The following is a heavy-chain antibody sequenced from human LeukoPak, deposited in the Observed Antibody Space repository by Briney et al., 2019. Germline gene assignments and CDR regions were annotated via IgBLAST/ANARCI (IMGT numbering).Heavy chain of an antibody. CDR1: GFTFSTYA. CDR2: ISYDGTNK. CDR3: AREILTGYAFDI. J-gene: IGHJ3*02. V-gene: IGHV3-30-3*01. D-gene: IGHD7-27*01. Sequence: PGRSLRLSCAASGFTFSTYAMHWVRQAPGKGLEWVAFISYDGTNKYCADSVKGRFTVSSDNSKNTLYLQMNSLRAEDTALYYCAREILTGYAFDIWGQGTMVTVSS.